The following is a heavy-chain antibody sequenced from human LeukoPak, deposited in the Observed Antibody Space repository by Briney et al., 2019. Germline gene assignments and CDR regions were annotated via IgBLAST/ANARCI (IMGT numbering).Heavy chain of an antibody. J-gene: IGHJ6*03. CDR1: GYTFTGYY. CDR3: ARGRSDRLWFGESIRNSYYYMHV. Sequence: ASVKVSCKASGYTFTGYYMHWVRQAPGQGLEWMGWINPNSGGTNYAQKFQGRVTMTRDTSISTVYMELSRLRSDDTAVYYCARGRSDRLWFGESIRNSYYYMHVWGKGTTVTVSS. D-gene: IGHD3-10*01. CDR2: INPNSGGT. V-gene: IGHV1-2*02.